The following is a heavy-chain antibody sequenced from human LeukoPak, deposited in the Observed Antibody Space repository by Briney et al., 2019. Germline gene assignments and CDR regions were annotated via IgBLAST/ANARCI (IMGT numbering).Heavy chain of an antibody. V-gene: IGHV4-59*12. Sequence: PSETLSLTCTVSGGSISSYYWSWIRQPPGKGLEWIGYIYYSGSTNYNPSLKSRVTISVDTSKNQFSLKLRSVTAADTAVYYCYGSSFFGGQGTLVTVSS. J-gene: IGHJ4*02. CDR2: IYYSGST. CDR1: GGSISSYY. D-gene: IGHD6-13*01. CDR3: YGSSFF.